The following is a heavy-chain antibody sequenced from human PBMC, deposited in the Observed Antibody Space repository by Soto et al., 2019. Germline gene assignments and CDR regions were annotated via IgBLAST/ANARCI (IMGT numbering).Heavy chain of an antibody. J-gene: IGHJ4*02. V-gene: IGHV3-23*01. D-gene: IGHD1-7*01. CDR3: AKDCNWNYFYTTGADY. CDR2: ISGSGGST. CDR1: GFTFSSYA. Sequence: TGGSLRLSCAASGFTFSSYAMSWVRQAPGKGLEWVSAISGSGGSTYYADSVEGRFTISRDNSKNTLYLQMNSLRAEDTAVYYCAKDCNWNYFYTTGADYWGQGTLVTVSS.